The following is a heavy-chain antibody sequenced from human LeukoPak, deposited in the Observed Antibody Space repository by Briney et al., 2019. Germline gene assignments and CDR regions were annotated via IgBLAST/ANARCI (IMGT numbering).Heavy chain of an antibody. CDR2: INPNSGGT. Sequence: KPGASVKVSCKASGYTFTGYYMHWVRQAPGQGLEWMGWINPNSGGTNYAQKFQGWVTMTRDTSISTDYMELSRLRSDDTAVYYCARDWGSGSYSNWFDPWGQGTLVTVSS. V-gene: IGHV1-2*04. D-gene: IGHD3-10*01. J-gene: IGHJ5*02. CDR1: GYTFTGYY. CDR3: ARDWGSGSYSNWFDP.